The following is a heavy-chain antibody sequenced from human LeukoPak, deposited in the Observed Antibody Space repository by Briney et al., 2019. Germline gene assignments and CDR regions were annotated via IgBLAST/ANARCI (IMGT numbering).Heavy chain of an antibody. V-gene: IGHV3-7*01. D-gene: IGHD1-26*01. J-gene: IGHJ4*02. CDR2: IKQDGSEK. Sequence: GSLRLSCAASGFTFSSYWMSWVRQAPGKGLEWVANIKQDGSEKYYVDSVEGRFTISRDNAKNSLYLQMNSLRAEDTAVYYCARDKIVGATHFDYWGQGTLVTVSS. CDR3: ARDKIVGATHFDY. CDR1: GFTFSSYW.